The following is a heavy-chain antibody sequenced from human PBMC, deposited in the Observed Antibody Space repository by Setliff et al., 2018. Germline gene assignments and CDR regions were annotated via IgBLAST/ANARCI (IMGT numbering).Heavy chain of an antibody. J-gene: IGHJ4*02. V-gene: IGHV4-59*11. Sequence: PSETLSLTCTVSRGSISNHHLSWIRQAPGKGLEWIGQIHYSGNNNYNPSLMGRGTISGDTSKNQFSLKLTSVTAADTAVYYCVGDYQLLFWGQGTLVTVSS. CDR3: VGDYQLLF. CDR1: RGSISNHH. CDR2: IHYSGNN. D-gene: IGHD2-2*01.